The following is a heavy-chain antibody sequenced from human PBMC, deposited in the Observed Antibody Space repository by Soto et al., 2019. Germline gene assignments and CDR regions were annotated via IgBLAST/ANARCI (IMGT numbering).Heavy chain of an antibody. CDR3: VRDSGAKLSSS. CDR2: IIPIYRTA. CDR1: GGTFSSYR. Sequence: SVKVSCKASGGTFSSYRINWVRQAPGQGLEWVGGIIPIYRTADYAQKFQGRVTITADESARTSYMELRSLKSQDTAVYYCVRDSGAKLSSSWGQGTLVTASS. J-gene: IGHJ4*02. V-gene: IGHV1-69*13. D-gene: IGHD6-13*01.